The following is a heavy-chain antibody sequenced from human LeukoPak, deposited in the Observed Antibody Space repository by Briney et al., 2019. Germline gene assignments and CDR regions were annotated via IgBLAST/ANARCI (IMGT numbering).Heavy chain of an antibody. J-gene: IGHJ4*02. Sequence: ASVKVSCKASGYTFTSYGISWVRQAPGQGLEWMGWISAYNGNTNYAQKLQGRVTMTTDTSTSTAYMELRSLRSDDAAVYYCARWVVAATPVSLDYWGQGTLVTVSS. D-gene: IGHD2-15*01. CDR1: GYTFTSYG. CDR2: ISAYNGNT. V-gene: IGHV1-18*01. CDR3: ARWVVAATPVSLDY.